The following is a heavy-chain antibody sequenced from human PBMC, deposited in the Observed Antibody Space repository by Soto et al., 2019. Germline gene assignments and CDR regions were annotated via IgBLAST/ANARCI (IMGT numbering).Heavy chain of an antibody. CDR1: GFTFSTYW. CDR2: IKQDGSEK. Sequence: EVQLVESGGGLVQPGGSLRLSCVASGFTFSTYWMSWVRQSPGKGLEWVAHIKQDGSEKSYVDSVQGRFTVSRDNAKNSLYLQMTSLRAEDTGVYDCARIPRGTTNYWGQGALVTVSS. D-gene: IGHD4-17*01. J-gene: IGHJ4*02. CDR3: ARIPRGTTNY. V-gene: IGHV3-7*01.